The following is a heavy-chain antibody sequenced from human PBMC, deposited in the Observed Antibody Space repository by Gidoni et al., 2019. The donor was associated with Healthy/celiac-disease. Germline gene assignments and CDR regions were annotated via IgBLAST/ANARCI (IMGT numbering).Heavy chain of an antibody. V-gene: IGHV4-34*01. CDR1: GGSFRGYY. J-gene: IGHJ6*03. Sequence: QVQLQQWGAGLLKPSETLSLTCAVYGGSFRGYYWSWIRQPPGKGLEWIGEINHSGSTNYNPSLKSRVTISVDTSKNQFSLKLSSVTAADTAVYYCARGGPSSCYGRCYYYMDVWGKGTTVTVSS. CDR2: INHSGST. D-gene: IGHD2-2*01. CDR3: ARGGPSSCYGRCYYYMDV.